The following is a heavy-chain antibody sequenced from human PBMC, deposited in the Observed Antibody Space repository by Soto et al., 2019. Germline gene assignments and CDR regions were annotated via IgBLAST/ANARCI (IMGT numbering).Heavy chain of an antibody. CDR3: AHSVYYDCWSGYYTGTPWAY. CDR1: GFSLSTSGVG. D-gene: IGHD3-3*01. V-gene: IGHV2-5*01. Sequence: QITLKESGPTLVKPTQTLTLTCTFSGFSLSTSGVGVGWIRQPPGKALAWLALIYWNDDKRYSPSLKSRLTVTKDTSKNQGVLTMTNMDPVDTATYYCAHSVYYDCWSGYYTGTPWAYWGQGTLVTVSS. J-gene: IGHJ4*02. CDR2: IYWNDDK.